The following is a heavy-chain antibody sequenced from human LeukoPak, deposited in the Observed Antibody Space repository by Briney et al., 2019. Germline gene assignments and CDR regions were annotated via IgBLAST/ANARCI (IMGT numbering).Heavy chain of an antibody. D-gene: IGHD6-13*01. CDR3: ARHQATYSTTWYRYLDL. CDR1: GFTFSSYS. Sequence: GGSLRLSCAASGFTFSSYSMNWVRQAPGKGLEWVSYISSSSSTIYYADSVKGRFTISRDNAKNLLYLQMNSLRAEDTAVYYCARHQATYSTTWYRYLDLWGRGTLVTVSS. V-gene: IGHV3-48*01. CDR2: ISSSSSTI. J-gene: IGHJ2*01.